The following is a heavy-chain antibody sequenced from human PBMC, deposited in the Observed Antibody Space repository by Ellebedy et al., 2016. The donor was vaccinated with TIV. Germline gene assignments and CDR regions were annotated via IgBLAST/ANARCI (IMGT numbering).Heavy chain of an antibody. Sequence: GESLKISCKGSGYSFTNYWIGWVRQMPGKGLEWMGIIDPADSDSTYSPSFQGQVTMSADKSISTAYLQWSSLKASDTAMYYCARHLSDSGSGYDAFDIWGQGTMVAVSS. CDR3: ARHLSDSGSGYDAFDI. CDR1: GYSFTNYW. J-gene: IGHJ3*02. V-gene: IGHV5-51*01. CDR2: IDPADSDS. D-gene: IGHD1-26*01.